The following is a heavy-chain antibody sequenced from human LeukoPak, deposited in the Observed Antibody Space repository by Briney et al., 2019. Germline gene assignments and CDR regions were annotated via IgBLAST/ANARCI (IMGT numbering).Heavy chain of an antibody. V-gene: IGHV1-18*01. Sequence: ASVKVSFKASGYTFTSYGFSWVRQAPGQGLEWMGWISAYNGNTNYAQKLQGRVTMTTDTSTSTAYMELRSLRSDDTAVYYCARNPLGVVIDDYWGQGTLVTVSS. J-gene: IGHJ4*02. CDR3: ARNPLGVVIDDY. CDR2: ISAYNGNT. D-gene: IGHD3-3*01. CDR1: GYTFTSYG.